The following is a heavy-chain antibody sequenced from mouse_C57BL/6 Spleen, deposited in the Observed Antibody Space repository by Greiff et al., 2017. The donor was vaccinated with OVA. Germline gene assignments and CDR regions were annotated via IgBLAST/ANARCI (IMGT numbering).Heavy chain of an antibody. CDR3: TRDRNYGSSLYYAMDY. CDR2: ISSGGDYI. J-gene: IGHJ4*01. Sequence: EVKLVESGEGLVKPGGSLKLSCAASGFTFSSYAMSWVRQTPEKRLEWVAYISSGGDYIYYADTVKGRFTISRDNARNTLYLQMSSLKSEDTAMYYCTRDRNYGSSLYYAMDYWGQGTSVTVSS. V-gene: IGHV5-9-1*02. CDR1: GFTFSSYA. D-gene: IGHD1-1*01.